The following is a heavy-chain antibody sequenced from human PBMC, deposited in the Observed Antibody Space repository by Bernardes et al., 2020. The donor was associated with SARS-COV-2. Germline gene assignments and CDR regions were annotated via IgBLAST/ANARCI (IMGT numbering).Heavy chain of an antibody. V-gene: IGHV1-2*02. CDR2: ISPKSGAT. D-gene: IGHD2-21*01. J-gene: IGHJ4*02. CDR1: GYTFSDYY. CDR3: ARTFYYDRGGDSLFDY. Sequence: ASVKVSCTASGYTFSDYYTHWLRQAPGQGLEWMGWISPKSGATNHAQKFQGRVTMTRDTSISTDYMELSRLRSDDTAVYYCARTFYYDRGGDSLFDYWGQGTPVTGSS.